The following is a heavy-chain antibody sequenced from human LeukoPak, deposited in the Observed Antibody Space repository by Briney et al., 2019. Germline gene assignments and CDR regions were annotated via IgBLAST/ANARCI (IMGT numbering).Heavy chain of an antibody. V-gene: IGHV1-69*13. CDR2: IIPIFGTA. CDR3: ARDGYYGSGAADY. D-gene: IGHD3-10*01. Sequence: GASVKVSCKASGGTFSSYAISWVRQAPGQGLEWMGGIIPIFGTANYAQKFQGRVTITADESTSTAYMELSSLRSEDTAVYYCARDGYYGSGAADYWGQGTLVTISS. CDR1: GGTFSSYA. J-gene: IGHJ4*02.